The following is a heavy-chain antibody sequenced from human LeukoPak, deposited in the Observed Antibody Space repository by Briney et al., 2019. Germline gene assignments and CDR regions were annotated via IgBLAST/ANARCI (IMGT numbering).Heavy chain of an antibody. V-gene: IGHV3-33*01. D-gene: IGHD7-27*01. CDR1: GFTFSCYG. J-gene: IGHJ4*02. Sequence: GGSLTLCCVASGFTFSCYGMHWVRQAPAKELVWVAVIWFDGSNKYCADSVKGRFTISRDNSKNTLYLQMNSLRAEDTAVYYCARDRDWGCSYCSYWGQGTLVTVSS. CDR3: ARDRDWGCSYCSY. CDR2: IWFDGSNK.